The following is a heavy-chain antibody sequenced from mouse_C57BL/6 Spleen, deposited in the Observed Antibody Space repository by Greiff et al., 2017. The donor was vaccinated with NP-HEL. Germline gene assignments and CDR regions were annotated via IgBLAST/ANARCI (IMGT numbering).Heavy chain of an antibody. D-gene: IGHD2-3*01. CDR3: ARHYDGFFDY. CDR1: GFTFSDYG. CDR2: ISSGSSTI. V-gene: IGHV5-17*01. J-gene: IGHJ2*01. Sequence: EVKLQESGGGLVKPGGSLKLSCAASGFTFSDYGMHWVRQAPEKGLEWVAYISSGSSTIYYADTVKGRFTISRDNAKNTLFLQMTSLRSEDTAMYYCARHYDGFFDYWGQGTTLTVSS.